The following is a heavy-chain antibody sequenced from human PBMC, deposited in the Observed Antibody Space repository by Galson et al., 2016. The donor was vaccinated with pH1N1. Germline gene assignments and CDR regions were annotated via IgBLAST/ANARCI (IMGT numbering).Heavy chain of an antibody. CDR2: IDPSNGGT. CDR1: GYIFTRDY. J-gene: IGHJ4*02. V-gene: IGHV1-46*03. CDR3: IRDLGRLRDF. D-gene: IGHD7-27*01. Sequence: SVKVSCKASGYIFTRDYFHWVRQAPGQGLEWMGVIDPSNGGTTFAQKFQGLLTMTRDTSTSTVYMEVSGLKSDDTAVYYCIRDLGRLRDFWGQGTLVTVSS.